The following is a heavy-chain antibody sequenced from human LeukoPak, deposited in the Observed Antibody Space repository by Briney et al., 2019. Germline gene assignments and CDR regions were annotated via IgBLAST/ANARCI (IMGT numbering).Heavy chain of an antibody. J-gene: IGHJ4*02. Sequence: PGGSLRLSCAASGFTFSSYSMNWVRQAPGKGLEWVSYISSSSSTIYYADSVKGRFTISRDNAKNSLYLQMNSLRAEDTAVYYCAKYPIVAAAAIGPLFDFWGQGTLVTVSS. CDR2: ISSSSSTI. V-gene: IGHV3-48*01. D-gene: IGHD6-25*01. CDR1: GFTFSSYS. CDR3: AKYPIVAAAAIGPLFDF.